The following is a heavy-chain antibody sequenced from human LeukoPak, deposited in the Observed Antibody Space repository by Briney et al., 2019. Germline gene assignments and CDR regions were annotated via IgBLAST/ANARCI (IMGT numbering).Heavy chain of an antibody. D-gene: IGHD2-2*01. CDR1: GYTFTSYG. J-gene: IGHJ6*03. Sequence: ASVKVSCKASGYTFTSYGISWVRQAPGQGLEWMGWISAYNGNTNYAQKLQGRVTMTTDTSTSTAYMELRSLRSDDTAVYYCARAADSVSSTSFQGYYYYYMDVWGKGTTVTVSS. CDR2: ISAYNGNT. CDR3: ARAADSVSSTSFQGYYYYYMDV. V-gene: IGHV1-18*01.